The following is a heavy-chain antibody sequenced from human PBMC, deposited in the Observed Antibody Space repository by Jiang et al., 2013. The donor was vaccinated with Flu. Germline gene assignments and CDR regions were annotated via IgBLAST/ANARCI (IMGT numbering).Heavy chain of an antibody. CDR3: ARDAPPSPQTLNI. V-gene: IGHV4-61*02. CDR1: GGSISSGSYY. CDR2: LYQWEH. Sequence: SLTCTVSGGSISSGSYYWSWIRQPRKDWSGLAYLYQWEHQLEPSLKSRVTISVDTSKNQFSLKLSSVTAADTAVYYCARDAPPSPQTLNIWGQGTMVTVSS. J-gene: IGHJ3*02. D-gene: IGHD3-16*01.